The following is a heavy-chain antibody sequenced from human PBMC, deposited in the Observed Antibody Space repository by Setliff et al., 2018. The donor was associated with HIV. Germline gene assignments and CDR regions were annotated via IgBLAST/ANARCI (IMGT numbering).Heavy chain of an antibody. CDR1: GYTFTGYY. Sequence: ASVKVSCKASGYTFTGYYMHWVRQAPGQGLEWMGWISVYNGNTNYSQKFQTRVTMTADTSTTTAYMELRSLRPEDTARYYCAKDRRSYDYVWGSHQLDWGQGAVVTVSS. CDR2: ISVYNGNT. J-gene: IGHJ4*02. D-gene: IGHD3-16*02. V-gene: IGHV1-18*04. CDR3: AKDRRSYDYVWGSHQLD.